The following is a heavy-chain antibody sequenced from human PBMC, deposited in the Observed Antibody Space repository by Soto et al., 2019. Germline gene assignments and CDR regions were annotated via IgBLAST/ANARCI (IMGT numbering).Heavy chain of an antibody. CDR1: GFTFSSYS. V-gene: IGHV3-48*02. CDR2: ISSSSSTI. J-gene: IGHJ5*02. CDR3: SREGPRGGFLTWFDR. Sequence: GGSLRLSCAASGFTFSSYSMNWVRQAPGKGLEWVSYISSSSSTIYYADSVKGRFTISRDNAKNSLYLQMNSLRDEDTAVYYCSREGPRGGFLTWFDRWGQGTLVTVSS. D-gene: IGHD3-10*01.